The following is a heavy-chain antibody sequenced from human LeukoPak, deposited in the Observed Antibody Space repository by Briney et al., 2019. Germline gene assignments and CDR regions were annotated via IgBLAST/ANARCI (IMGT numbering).Heavy chain of an antibody. J-gene: IGHJ4*02. CDR2: INPNSGGT. Sequence: GASVKVSCKASGYTFTGYYMHWVRQAPGQGLEWMGWINPNSGGTNYAQKFQGRVTMTRDTSISTAYMELSRLRSDDTAVYYCARGAHYDFWSGYQDYWGQGTLVTVSS. D-gene: IGHD3-3*01. CDR3: ARGAHYDFWSGYQDY. CDR1: GYTFTGYY. V-gene: IGHV1-2*02.